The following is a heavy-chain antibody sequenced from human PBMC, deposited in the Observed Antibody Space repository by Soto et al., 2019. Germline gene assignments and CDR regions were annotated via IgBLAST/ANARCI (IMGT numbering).Heavy chain of an antibody. V-gene: IGHV3-30-3*01. CDR1: GFTFSSYS. CDR3: ARVRGWIQYDAFDI. CDR2: ISYDGINK. Sequence: TGGSLRLSCAASGFTFSSYSMHWVRQAPGKGLEWVAVISYDGINKYYADSVKGRFTISRDNSKNKLYLQMDSLIAGDTAVYYCARVRGWIQYDAFDILGQGTMVTF. D-gene: IGHD5-18*01. J-gene: IGHJ3*02.